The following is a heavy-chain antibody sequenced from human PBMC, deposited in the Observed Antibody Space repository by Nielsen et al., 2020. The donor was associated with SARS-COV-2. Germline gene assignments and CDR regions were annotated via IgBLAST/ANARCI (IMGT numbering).Heavy chain of an antibody. CDR3: ATGPQLRQQNWFDP. D-gene: IGHD5-18*01. CDR1: GYTSTNFH. V-gene: IGHV1-3*01. Sequence: ASVKVSCKASGYTSTNFHIHWVRQAPGESLEWMGWIQVGSGNTKYSPKFQGRVTFTTDTSTDTAYMELSSLRSEDTAVYYCATGPQLRQQNWFDPWGQGTLVTVSS. CDR2: IQVGSGNT. J-gene: IGHJ5*02.